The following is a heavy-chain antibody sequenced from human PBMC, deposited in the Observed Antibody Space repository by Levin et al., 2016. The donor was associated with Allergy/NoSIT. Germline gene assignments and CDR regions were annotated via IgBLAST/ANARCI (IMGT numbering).Heavy chain of an antibody. D-gene: IGHD6-19*01. J-gene: IGHJ4*02. CDR3: AKGGWYPDY. CDR2: IKPDGSEN. Sequence: WIRQPPGKGLEWVAYIKPDGSENFYVDSVRGRFTISRDNGKNSLYLQMNSLRAEDTAVYYCAKGGWYPDYWGQGTLVTVSS. V-gene: IGHV3-7*03.